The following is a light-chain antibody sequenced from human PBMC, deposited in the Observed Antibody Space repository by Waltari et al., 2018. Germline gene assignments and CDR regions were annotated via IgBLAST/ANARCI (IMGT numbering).Light chain of an antibody. V-gene: IGKV3-11*01. CDR2: DAS. CDR1: QSVNDS. Sequence: EIVLTQSLATLSLSPGERATLSCRASQSVNDSLDWYQHKPGQAPRLLVYDASNRATGVPARFSGSGSGTHFTLTISSLKPADFAVYYCHHRSGPFGPGTKVDFK. J-gene: IGKJ3*01. CDR3: HHRSGP.